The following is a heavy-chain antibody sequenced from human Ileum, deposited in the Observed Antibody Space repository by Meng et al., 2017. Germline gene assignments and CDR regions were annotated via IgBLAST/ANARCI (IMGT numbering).Heavy chain of an antibody. V-gene: IGHV4-34*01. CDR1: GGSFSANY. J-gene: IGHJ5*02. Sequence: QVQLQQWGAGLLKPSETLSLTCVVYGGSFSANYWTWIRQPPGKGLEWIGEISQSGTTNYYPSLNSRVSISLDKANNHLSLTLTSVTAADTAVYYCATYGSGFTPPLDPWGRGILVTVSS. D-gene: IGHD3-10*01. CDR2: ISQSGTT. CDR3: ATYGSGFTPPLDP.